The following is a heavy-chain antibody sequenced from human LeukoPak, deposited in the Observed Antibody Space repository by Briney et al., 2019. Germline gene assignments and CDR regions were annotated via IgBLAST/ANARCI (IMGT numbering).Heavy chain of an antibody. D-gene: IGHD6-13*01. Sequence: SETLSLTCTVSGGSISSSSHSWGWIRQPPGKGLEWTGSIYYTGRTYYNPSLKSRVTISVDTSKNQFSLKLSSVTAADTAVYYCARPYYRSSWPDAFDIWGRGTMVTVSS. CDR2: IYYTGRT. V-gene: IGHV4-39*07. CDR1: GGSISSSSHS. J-gene: IGHJ3*02. CDR3: ARPYYRSSWPDAFDI.